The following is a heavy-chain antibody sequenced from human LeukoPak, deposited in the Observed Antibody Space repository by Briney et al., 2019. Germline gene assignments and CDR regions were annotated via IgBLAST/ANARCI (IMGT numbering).Heavy chain of an antibody. J-gene: IGHJ4*02. CDR1: GGSISSSSYS. D-gene: IGHD3-3*01. CDR2: MYYSGST. Sequence: SETLSLTCTVSGGSISSSSYSWGWIRQPPGKGLEWIGSMYYSGSTYYNPSLKSRVTISVDTSKNQFSLKLSSVTAADMAVYYCARHKPRFGVTHTYYFDYWGQGTLVAVSS. CDR3: ARHKPRFGVTHTYYFDY. V-gene: IGHV4-39*01.